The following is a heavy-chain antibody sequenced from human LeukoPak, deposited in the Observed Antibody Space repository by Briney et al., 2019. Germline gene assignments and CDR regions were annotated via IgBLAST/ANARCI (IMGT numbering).Heavy chain of an antibody. Sequence: SETLSLTCTVSGGSISSYYWSWVRQPPGKGLEWIGYIYYSGSTTYNPSLKSRVTISVDTSKNQFSLNLSSLTAADTAVYYCARGTYGSSWQLEHFDYWGQGTLVTVSS. CDR1: GGSISSYY. D-gene: IGHD6-13*01. J-gene: IGHJ4*02. CDR2: IYYSGST. V-gene: IGHV4-59*01. CDR3: ARGTYGSSWQLEHFDY.